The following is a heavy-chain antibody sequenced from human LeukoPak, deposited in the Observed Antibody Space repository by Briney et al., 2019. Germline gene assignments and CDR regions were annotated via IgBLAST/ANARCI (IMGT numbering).Heavy chain of an antibody. V-gene: IGHV4-34*01. CDR2: INHSGST. J-gene: IGHJ6*04. D-gene: IGHD3-10*01. CDR1: GGSFSGCY. Sequence: PSETLTLTCAVYGGSFSGCYWSWIRQPPGKGLEWIGEINHSGSTNYNPSLKSRVTISVDTSKNQFSLKLSSVTAADTAVYYCARLRSYYYGSGTYGDVWGKGTTVTVSS. CDR3: ARLRSYYYGSGTYGDV.